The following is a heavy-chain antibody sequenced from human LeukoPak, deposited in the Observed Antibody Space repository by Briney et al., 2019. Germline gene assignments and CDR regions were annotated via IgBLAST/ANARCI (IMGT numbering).Heavy chain of an antibody. V-gene: IGHV3-23*01. CDR3: ARAGPDDGVGYYGSFDY. D-gene: IGHD3-22*01. J-gene: IGHJ4*02. CDR1: GFTFSSDA. CDR2: MSGSGYST. Sequence: GGSLRLSCAASGFTFSSDAMSWVRQAPAKGLDWVSVMSGSGYSTYYAESVKGRFTISKDNSKNTLFLQMNSLRAADTAVYYCARAGPDDGVGYYGSFDYWGQGTLVTVSS.